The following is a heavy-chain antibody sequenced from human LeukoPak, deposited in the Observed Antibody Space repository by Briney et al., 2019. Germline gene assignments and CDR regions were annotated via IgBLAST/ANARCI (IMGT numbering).Heavy chain of an antibody. CDR3: ARDYNFDSSPYDDALDI. D-gene: IGHD3-22*01. CDR2: IIPVFHTA. J-gene: IGHJ3*02. Sequence: SVKVPCKTSGDPFSSHGISWVRQAPGQGLEWMGGIIPVFHTANYAQDFQDRLTITTNESTDTVYMELSSLRSEDTAVYYCARDYNFDSSPYDDALDIWGQGTMVTVSS. V-gene: IGHV1-69*05. CDR1: GDPFSSHG.